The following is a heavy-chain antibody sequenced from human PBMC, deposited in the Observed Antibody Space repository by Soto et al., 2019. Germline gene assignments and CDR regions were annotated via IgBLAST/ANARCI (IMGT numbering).Heavy chain of an antibody. CDR1: GFTFSDYY. CDR3: ARGPSVTTNYYYGMDV. Sequence: EVQLVESGGGLVQPGGSLRLSCAASGFTFSDYYMDWVRQAPGKGLEWVGRTRNKANSYTTEYAASVKDRFTISRDDSKSSLYLQMNSLKTEDTAMYYCARGPSVTTNYYYGMDVWGQGTTVTVSS. J-gene: IGHJ6*02. CDR2: TRNKANSYTT. V-gene: IGHV3-72*01. D-gene: IGHD4-17*01.